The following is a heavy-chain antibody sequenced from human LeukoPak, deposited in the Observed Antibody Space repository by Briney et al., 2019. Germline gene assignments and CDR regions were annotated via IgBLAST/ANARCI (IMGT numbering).Heavy chain of an antibody. CDR2: IIGSGGST. D-gene: IGHD4-17*01. J-gene: IGHJ4*02. Sequence: GGSLRLSCAASGFTFSSYAMSWVRQAPGKGLEWVSAIIGSGGSTYDADSVKGRFTISRDNSKNTLYLQMNSLRAEDTAVYYCAKSVDYGDYGESNYFDYWGQGTLVTVSS. CDR3: AKSVDYGDYGESNYFDY. V-gene: IGHV3-23*01. CDR1: GFTFSSYA.